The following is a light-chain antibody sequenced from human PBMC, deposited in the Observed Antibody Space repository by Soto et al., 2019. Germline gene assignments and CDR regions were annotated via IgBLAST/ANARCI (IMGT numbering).Light chain of an antibody. V-gene: IGKV3-15*01. CDR3: QQYNNWHTIT. Sequence: EIVLTQSPATLSLSPGERATLSCRASQTITTFLAWYQQKPGKAPKLLIYDASTLESGVPSSFSGSGSGTEFTLTISSLQSEDFAVYYCQQYNNWHTITFGQGTRLEIK. CDR2: DAS. J-gene: IGKJ5*01. CDR1: QTITTF.